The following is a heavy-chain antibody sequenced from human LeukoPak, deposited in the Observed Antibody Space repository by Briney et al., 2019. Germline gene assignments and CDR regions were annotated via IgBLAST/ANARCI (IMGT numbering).Heavy chain of an antibody. Sequence: GGSVKGSCKASAYSFSSYDINWVRQATGQGVEWVGWMNPNSGNTGYAQKFQGRVTMTRNTSINTAYMELSGLISEDTAVYFCTRAGERPIRYFDYWGQGTLVTVSP. CDR1: AYSFSSYD. CDR2: MNPNSGNT. J-gene: IGHJ4*02. V-gene: IGHV1-8*01. D-gene: IGHD3-9*01. CDR3: TRAGERPIRYFDY.